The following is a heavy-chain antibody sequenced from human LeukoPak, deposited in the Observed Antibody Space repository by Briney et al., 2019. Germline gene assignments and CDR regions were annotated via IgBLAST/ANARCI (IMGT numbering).Heavy chain of an antibody. D-gene: IGHD3-10*01. Sequence: GRSLRLSCAASRFTFDAYAMHWVRQAPGKGLEWVSGISWNSGSIGYADSVKGRFTISRDNAKNSLYLQMNSLRAEDTALYYCAKGTSLLLWFGGPPMDVWGQGTTVTVSS. CDR3: AKGTSLLLWFGGPPMDV. V-gene: IGHV3-9*01. CDR1: RFTFDAYA. CDR2: ISWNSGSI. J-gene: IGHJ6*02.